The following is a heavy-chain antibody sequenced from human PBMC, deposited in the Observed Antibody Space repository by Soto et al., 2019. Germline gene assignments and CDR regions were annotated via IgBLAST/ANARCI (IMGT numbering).Heavy chain of an antibody. CDR1: GGSISSYY. V-gene: IGHV4-59*01. J-gene: IGHJ5*02. CDR2: IYYSGST. Sequence: SETLSLTCTVSGGSISSYYWSWIRQPPGKGLEWIGYIYYSGSTNYNPSLKSRVTISVDTSKNQFSLKLSSVTAADTAVYYCARGVVGYNWFDPWGQGTLVTVSS. D-gene: IGHD3-3*01. CDR3: ARGVVGYNWFDP.